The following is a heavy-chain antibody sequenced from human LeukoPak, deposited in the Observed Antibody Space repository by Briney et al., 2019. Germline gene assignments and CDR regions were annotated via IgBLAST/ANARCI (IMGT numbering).Heavy chain of an antibody. Sequence: GGSLRLSCAASGFTFSSYGMHWVRQAPGKELEWVAFIRYDGSNKYYADSVKGRFTISRDNSKNTLYLQMNSLRAEDTAVYYCARNSYDGSTFDYWGQGTLVTVSS. CDR1: GFTFSSYG. CDR3: ARNSYDGSTFDY. D-gene: IGHD5-18*01. J-gene: IGHJ4*02. CDR2: IRYDGSNK. V-gene: IGHV3-30*02.